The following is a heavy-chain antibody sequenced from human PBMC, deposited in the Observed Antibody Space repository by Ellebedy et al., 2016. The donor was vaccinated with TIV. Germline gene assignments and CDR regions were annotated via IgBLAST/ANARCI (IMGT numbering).Heavy chain of an antibody. D-gene: IGHD2-15*01. CDR2: ISSNGRHI. Sequence: PRGSLRLSCAASGFIFSTYTMNWVRQAPGKGLEWVSSISSNGRHIYYADSVRARFAISRDNAGGSLWLQMTSLRAEDTALYYCAREFDIGQPSAFDYWGQGILVTVSS. CDR3: AREFDIGQPSAFDY. CDR1: GFIFSTYT. J-gene: IGHJ4*02. V-gene: IGHV3-21*01.